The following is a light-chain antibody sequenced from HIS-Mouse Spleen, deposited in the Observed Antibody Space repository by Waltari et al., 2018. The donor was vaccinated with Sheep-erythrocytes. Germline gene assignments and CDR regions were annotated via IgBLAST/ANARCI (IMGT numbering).Light chain of an antibody. Sequence: AIRMTQSPSSFSASTGDRVTITCRASQGISSYLAWYQQKPGKAPKLLIYAAYTLQSGVPSRFSGSGAGTDFTLTISCLQYEDFATYYCQQYYSYPPTFGQGTKVEIK. CDR3: QQYYSYPPT. CDR2: AAY. J-gene: IGKJ1*01. V-gene: IGKV1-8*01. CDR1: QGISSY.